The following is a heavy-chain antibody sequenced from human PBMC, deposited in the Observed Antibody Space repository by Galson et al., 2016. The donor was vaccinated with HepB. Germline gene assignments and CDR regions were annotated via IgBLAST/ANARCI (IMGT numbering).Heavy chain of an antibody. CDR2: IYYSGST. CDR1: GDSISTSRDY. D-gene: IGHD4-11*01. CDR3: AVLHSNRKNYFTYYGLDV. V-gene: IGHV4-39*02. Sequence: ETLSLTCTVSGDSISTSRDYWGWIRQPPRRGLEYIWSIYYSGSTDCNPSLKSRVTISVDTSMHHFSLKLRSVTAADTAVYYCAVLHSNRKNYFTYYGLDVWGQGTTVTVSS. J-gene: IGHJ6*02.